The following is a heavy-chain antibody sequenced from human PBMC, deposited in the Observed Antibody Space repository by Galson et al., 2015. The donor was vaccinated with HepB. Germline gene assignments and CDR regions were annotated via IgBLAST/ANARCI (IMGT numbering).Heavy chain of an antibody. CDR3: ARDHDFWKGYWYTKRRSLYYYAMDV. CDR1: GFTFSDYY. Sequence: SLRLSCAASGFTFSDYYISWIRQAPGKGLEWVAYISSSSDYINYADSVKGRFTISRDNARNSLFLQMNSLRAEDTAVYFCARDHDFWKGYWYTKRRSLYYYAMDVWGQGTTVTVSS. J-gene: IGHJ6*02. D-gene: IGHD3/OR15-3a*01. V-gene: IGHV3-11*05. CDR2: ISSSSDYI.